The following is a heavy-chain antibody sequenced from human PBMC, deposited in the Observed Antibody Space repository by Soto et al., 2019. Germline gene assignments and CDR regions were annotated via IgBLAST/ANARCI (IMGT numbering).Heavy chain of an antibody. CDR1: GFTFSSYG. D-gene: IGHD4-4*01. CDR2: ISYDGSNK. V-gene: IGHV3-30*18. CDR3: AKGGITTVTLGDYFDY. J-gene: IGHJ4*02. Sequence: QVQLVESGGGVVQPGRSLRLSCAASGFTFSSYGMHWVRQAPGKGLEWVAVISYDGSNKYYADSVKGRFTISRDNSKNTLYQQMNSLRAEDTAVYYCAKGGITTVTLGDYFDYWGQGTLVTVSS.